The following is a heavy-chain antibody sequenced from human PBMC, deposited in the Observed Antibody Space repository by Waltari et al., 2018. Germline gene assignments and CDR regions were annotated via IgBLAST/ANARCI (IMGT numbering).Heavy chain of an antibody. CDR1: GYSFVHYW. J-gene: IGHJ5*02. D-gene: IGHD5-12*01. V-gene: IGHV5-51*01. Sequence: EVQLVQSGAEVKEPGESLKISCKTSGYSFVHYWIGWGRQKPERGLEWMGIIYPGDFQIWYSPSFKGRVTISADKTITTAYLQLTSLRAADSAMYYCARMGPRAGGDDLWIDPWGQGTPVTVSS. CDR2: IYPGDFQI. CDR3: ARMGPRAGGDDLWIDP.